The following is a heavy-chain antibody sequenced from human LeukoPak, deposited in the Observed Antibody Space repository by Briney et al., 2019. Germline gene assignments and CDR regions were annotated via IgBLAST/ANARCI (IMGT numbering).Heavy chain of an antibody. CDR3: TKDPNGDYIGAFDP. D-gene: IGHD4-17*01. CDR1: GFSFSSFA. Sequence: GGSLRLSCAASGFSFSSFAVTWVRQAPGKGLEWVSSITGGHYATYNTDSVKGRFTISRDNAKNTLYLQMNSLRADDTAIYYCTKDPNGDYIGAFDPWGQGTLVTVSS. V-gene: IGHV3-23*01. CDR2: ITGGHYAT. J-gene: IGHJ5*02.